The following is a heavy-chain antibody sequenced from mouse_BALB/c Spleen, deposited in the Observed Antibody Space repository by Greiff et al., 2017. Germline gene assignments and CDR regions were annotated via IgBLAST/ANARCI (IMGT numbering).Heavy chain of an antibody. Sequence: VQLKESGPGLVKPSQSLSLTCTVTGYSITSDYAWNWIRQFPGNKLEWMGYISYSGSTSYNPSLKSRISITRDTSKNQFFLQLNSVTTEDTATYYCARDGNYPFDYWGQGTTLTVSS. J-gene: IGHJ2*01. V-gene: IGHV3-2*02. CDR3: ARDGNYPFDY. D-gene: IGHD2-1*01. CDR2: ISYSGST. CDR1: GYSITSDYA.